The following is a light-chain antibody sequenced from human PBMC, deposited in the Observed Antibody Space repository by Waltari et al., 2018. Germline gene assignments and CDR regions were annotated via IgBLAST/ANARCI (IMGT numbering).Light chain of an antibody. CDR2: FVN. CDR1: QDITTN. CDR3: QQCNSYPLT. J-gene: IGKJ4*01. V-gene: IGKV1-13*02. Sequence: AIQMSQSPSSLSASVGDRVTITCRASQDITTNLHWYQQKPGKAPKLLMYFVNNLASGGPSRFSGSGSGTEFTLTISSLQPEDFATYYCQQCNSYPLTFGGGTKMEVK.